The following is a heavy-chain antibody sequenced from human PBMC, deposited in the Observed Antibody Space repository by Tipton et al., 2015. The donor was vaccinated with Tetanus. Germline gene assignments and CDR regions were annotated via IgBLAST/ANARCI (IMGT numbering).Heavy chain of an antibody. V-gene: IGHV3-9*01. CDR1: GFTFDDYA. J-gene: IGHJ4*02. CDR3: AKDSRGYSSGWCPY. Sequence: RSLRLSCAASGFTFDDYAMHWVRQAPGKGLEWVSGISWNSGSIGYADSVKGRFTISRDSAKNSLYLQMNSLRAEDTALYYCAKDSRGYSSGWCPYWGQGTLLTVSS. D-gene: IGHD6-19*01. CDR2: ISWNSGSI.